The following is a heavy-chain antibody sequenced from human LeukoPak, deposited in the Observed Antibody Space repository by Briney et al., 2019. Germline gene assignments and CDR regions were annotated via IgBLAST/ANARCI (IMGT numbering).Heavy chain of an antibody. Sequence: PGGSLRLSCAASGFTFSSYAMSWVRQAPGKGLEWVSAISGSGGSTYYADSVKGRFTISKDNSKNTLYLQMNSLRAEDTAVYYCARQGTVSGWIQASEYFQHWGQGTLVTVSS. D-gene: IGHD5-24*01. CDR2: ISGSGGST. CDR1: GFTFSSYA. J-gene: IGHJ1*01. CDR3: ARQGTVSGWIQASEYFQH. V-gene: IGHV3-23*01.